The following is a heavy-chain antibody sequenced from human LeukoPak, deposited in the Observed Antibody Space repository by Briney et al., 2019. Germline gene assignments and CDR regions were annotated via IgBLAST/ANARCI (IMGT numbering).Heavy chain of an antibody. CDR3: AREGSGSYPYYYYYMDV. CDR2: IYTSGST. J-gene: IGHJ6*03. D-gene: IGHD1-26*01. V-gene: IGHV4-61*02. Sequence: KPSQTLSLTCTVSGGSISSGSYYWSWIRQPAGKGLEWIGRIYTSGSTNYNPSLKSRVTISVDTSKNQFSLKLSSVTAADTAVYYCAREGSGSYPYYYYYMDVWGKGTTVTVSS. CDR1: GGSISSGSYY.